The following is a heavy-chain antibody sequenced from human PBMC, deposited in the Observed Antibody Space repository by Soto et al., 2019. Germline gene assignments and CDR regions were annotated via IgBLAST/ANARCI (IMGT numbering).Heavy chain of an antibody. CDR2: IIPIFGTA. CDR3: ARSAQDIILVPTAIGSLDY. CDR1: GGTFYNYA. J-gene: IGHJ4*02. Sequence: QVQLVQSGAEVKKPGSSLKVSCKASGGTFYNYAISWVRQAPGQGLEWMGGIIPIFGTANYAQKFQGRVTITADESTSTAYMEMSSLRSDDTAVYYCARSAQDIILVPTAIGSLDYWGQGTLVTVSS. V-gene: IGHV1-69*12. D-gene: IGHD2-2*01.